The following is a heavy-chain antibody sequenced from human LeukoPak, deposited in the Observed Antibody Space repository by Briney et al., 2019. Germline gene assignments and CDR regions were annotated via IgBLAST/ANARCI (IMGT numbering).Heavy chain of an antibody. Sequence: RPSETLSLACAVYGGSFSGYYWNWIRQPPGKGLEWIGEINHSGSTNYNPSLKSRVTISVDTSKNQFSLKLSSVTAADTAVYYCARGRLVFPTWAVWGQGTTVTVSS. CDR1: GGSFSGYY. CDR2: INHSGST. CDR3: ARGRLVFPTWAV. V-gene: IGHV4-34*01. D-gene: IGHD4-11*01. J-gene: IGHJ6*02.